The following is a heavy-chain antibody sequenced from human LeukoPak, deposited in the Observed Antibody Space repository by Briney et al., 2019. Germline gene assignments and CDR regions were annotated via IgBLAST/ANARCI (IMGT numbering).Heavy chain of an antibody. Sequence: IGIIYPAHSDTRYSPSFQGQVTISADKSISTAYLQWSSLKASDTAMYYCARRLPYYYYMDVWGKGTTVTVSS. CDR3: ARRLPYYYYMDV. J-gene: IGHJ6*03. CDR2: IYPAHSDT. V-gene: IGHV5-51*01.